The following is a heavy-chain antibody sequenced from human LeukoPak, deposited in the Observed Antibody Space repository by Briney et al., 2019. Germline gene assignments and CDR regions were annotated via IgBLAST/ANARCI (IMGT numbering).Heavy chain of an antibody. J-gene: IGHJ4*02. CDR2: IYSRGST. CDR1: GGSISSGSSY. CDR3: ARDREVGATGYYFDN. V-gene: IGHV4-61*02. D-gene: IGHD1-26*01. Sequence: SQTLSLTCTVSGGSISSGSSYWSWIRQPAGKGLEWIGRIYSRGSTNYNPSLKSRVTISLNTSKNQFSLKLSSVTAADTAVYYCARDREVGATGYYFDNWGQGTLVTVSS.